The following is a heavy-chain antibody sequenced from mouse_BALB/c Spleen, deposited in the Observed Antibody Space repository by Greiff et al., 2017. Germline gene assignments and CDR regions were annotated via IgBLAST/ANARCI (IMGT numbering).Heavy chain of an antibody. Sequence: VQLQQSGPELVKPGASVKISCKASGYSFTGYYMHWVKQSHVKSLEWIGRINPYNGATSYNQNFKDKASLTVDKSSSTAYMELHSLTSEDSAVYYGARLYDYYAMDYWGQGTSVTVSS. CDR1: GYSFTGYY. CDR2: INPYNGAT. CDR3: ARLYDYYAMDY. D-gene: IGHD2-10*02. V-gene: IGHV1-31*01. J-gene: IGHJ4*01.